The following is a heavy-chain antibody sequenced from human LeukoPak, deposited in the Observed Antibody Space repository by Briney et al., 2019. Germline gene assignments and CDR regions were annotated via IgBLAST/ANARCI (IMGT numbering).Heavy chain of an antibody. J-gene: IGHJ6*03. D-gene: IGHD2-2*02. CDR1: GGSFSGYY. CDR2: INHSGST. V-gene: IGHV4-34*01. Sequence: SETLSLTCAAYGGSFSGYYWSWIRQPPGKGLEWIGEINHSGSTNYNPSLKSRVTISVDTSKNQFSLKLSSVTAADTAVYYCARGARPRCSSTSCYIRVYYYYYMDVWGKGTTVTVSS. CDR3: ARGARPRCSSTSCYIRVYYYYYMDV.